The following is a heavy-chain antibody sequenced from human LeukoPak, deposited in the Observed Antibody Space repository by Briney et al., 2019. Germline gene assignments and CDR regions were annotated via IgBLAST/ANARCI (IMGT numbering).Heavy chain of an antibody. J-gene: IGHJ5*02. CDR3: ARRLGPMVRGLSARTEWWFDP. CDR2: IYPGDSET. CDR1: GYTFTSYW. Sequence: GESLKISCKGSGYTFTSYWIGWVRQMPGKGLEWMGIIYPGDSETRYSPSFQGRVTISVDKSITTAYLQWSSLKASDTAMYYCARRLGPMVRGLSARTEWWFDPWGQGTLVTVSS. D-gene: IGHD3-10*01. V-gene: IGHV5-51*01.